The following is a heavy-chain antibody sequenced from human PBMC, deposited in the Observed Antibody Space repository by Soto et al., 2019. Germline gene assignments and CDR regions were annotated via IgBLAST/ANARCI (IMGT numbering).Heavy chain of an antibody. CDR2: INPNGGVT. CDR3: ARESGGATATLDYYYFYMDV. Sequence: QVQLVQSGAEVKKPGASVTVSCRASGDSFTGYYMHWVRQAPGQGLEWMGWINPNGGVTKYAQKFQGWVTMTRDTSMRTVYMELSRLRSDDTAVYYCARESGGATATLDYYYFYMDVWGTGTTVTVSS. J-gene: IGHJ6*03. V-gene: IGHV1-2*04. D-gene: IGHD1-26*01. CDR1: GDSFTGYY.